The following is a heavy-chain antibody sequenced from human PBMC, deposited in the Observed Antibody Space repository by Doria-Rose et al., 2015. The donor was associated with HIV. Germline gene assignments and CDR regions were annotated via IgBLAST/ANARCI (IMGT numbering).Heavy chain of an antibody. V-gene: IGHV1-8*01. CDR1: GYSFNRYD. CDR3: MRGRGIFVAGRTWSDP. J-gene: IGHJ5*02. CDR2: MNPHSGNT. D-gene: IGHD3-3*01. Sequence: ASGYSFNRYDINWVRQATGQGLEWIGWMNPHSGNTAYAQKFQGRVTMTRSTSIETAYMELSRLKSEDTALYYCMRGRGIFVAGRTWSDPWGQGTLVTVSS.